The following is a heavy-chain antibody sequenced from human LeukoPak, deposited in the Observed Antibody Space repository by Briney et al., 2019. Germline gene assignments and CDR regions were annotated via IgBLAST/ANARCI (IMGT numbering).Heavy chain of an antibody. J-gene: IGHJ4*02. CDR2: IYYSGST. CDR3: ARRPGEYGGNGFDN. CDR1: GDSISSSSYY. Sequence: SETLSLTCTVSGDSISSSSYYWVWIRQPPGKGLEWIGSIYYSGSTHYNPSLKSRVTISVDTSKNQFSLKLSSVTAADTAVYYCARRPGEYGGNGFDNWGQGTLVTVSS. D-gene: IGHD4-23*01. V-gene: IGHV4-39*01.